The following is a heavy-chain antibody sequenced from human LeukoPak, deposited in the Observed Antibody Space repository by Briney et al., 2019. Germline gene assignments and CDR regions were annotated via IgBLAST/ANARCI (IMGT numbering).Heavy chain of an antibody. J-gene: IGHJ5*02. V-gene: IGHV4-30-4*08. Sequence: SQTLSLTCTVSGGSISSGDYYWSWIRQPPGKGLEWIGYIYYSGSTYYNPSLKSQVTISVDTSKNQFSLKLSSVTAADTAVYYCARDVGYCSSTSCYNWFDPWGQGTLVTVSS. D-gene: IGHD2-2*03. CDR2: IYYSGST. CDR3: ARDVGYCSSTSCYNWFDP. CDR1: GGSISSGDYY.